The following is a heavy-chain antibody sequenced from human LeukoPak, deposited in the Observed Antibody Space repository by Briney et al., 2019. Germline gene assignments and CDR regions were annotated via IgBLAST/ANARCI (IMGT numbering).Heavy chain of an antibody. J-gene: IGHJ3*02. D-gene: IGHD3-9*01. V-gene: IGHV3-66*01. CDR2: IYSGGST. CDR1: EFSVGSNY. Sequence: GGSLRLSCAASEFSVGSNYMTWVRQAPGKGLEWVSLIYSGGSTYYADSVKGRFTISRDNSKNTLYLQMNSLRAEDTAVYYCAKGPKRYNILTGYFVIETAFDIWGQGTMVTVSS. CDR3: AKGPKRYNILTGYFVIETAFDI.